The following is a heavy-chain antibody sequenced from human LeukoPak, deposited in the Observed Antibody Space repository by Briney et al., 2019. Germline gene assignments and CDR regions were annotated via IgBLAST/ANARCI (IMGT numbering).Heavy chain of an antibody. CDR3: ARGKRGFWSAIGDWFDP. Sequence: SETLSLTCTVSGGSISSYYWSWIRQPAGKGLEWIGYIYHSGSTYYNPSLKSRVTISVDRSKNQFSLKLSSVTAADTAVYYCARGKRGFWSAIGDWFDPWGQGTLVTVSS. CDR1: GGSISSYY. D-gene: IGHD3-3*01. CDR2: IYHSGST. J-gene: IGHJ5*02. V-gene: IGHV4-59*12.